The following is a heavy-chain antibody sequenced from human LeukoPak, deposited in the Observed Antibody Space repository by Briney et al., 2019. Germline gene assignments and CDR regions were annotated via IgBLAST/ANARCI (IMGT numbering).Heavy chain of an antibody. CDR2: ICPDGTVT. CDR3: VRDFRSADY. Sequence: GGSLRLSCAASGFTFSTYCMHWVRQAPGKGPMWVSRICPDGTVTDYADSVKARFIISRDNARNTVYLQMNSLRVEDTAVYYCVRDFRSADYWGQGTLVTVSS. CDR1: GFTFSTYC. V-gene: IGHV3-74*01. J-gene: IGHJ4*02.